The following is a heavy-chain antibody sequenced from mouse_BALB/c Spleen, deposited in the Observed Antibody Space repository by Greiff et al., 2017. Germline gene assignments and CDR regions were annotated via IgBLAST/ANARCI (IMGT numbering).Heavy chain of an antibody. CDR3: ARHYYGYFDY. CDR1: GYTFTSYW. V-gene: IGHV1-7*01. J-gene: IGHJ2*01. D-gene: IGHD1-2*01. CDR2: INPSTGYT. Sequence: QVQLQQSGAELAKPGASVKMSCKASGYTFTSYWMHWVKQRPGQGLEWIGYINPSTGYTEYNQKFKDKATLIADKSSSTAYMQLSSLTSEDSAVYYCARHYYGYFDYWGQGTTLTVSS.